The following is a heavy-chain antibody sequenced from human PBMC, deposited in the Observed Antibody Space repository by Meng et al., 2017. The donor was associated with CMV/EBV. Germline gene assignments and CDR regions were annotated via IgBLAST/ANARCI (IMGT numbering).Heavy chain of an antibody. V-gene: IGHV4-59*01. D-gene: IGHD7-27*01. CDR1: GGSISSYY. Sequence: SETLSLTCTVSGGSISSYYWSWIRQPPGKGLEWIGYIYYSGSTNYNPSLKSRVTISVDTSKNQFSLKLSSVTAADTAVYYCARDYPGDRDYYYGMDVWGQGTTVTSP. CDR2: IYYSGST. J-gene: IGHJ6*02. CDR3: ARDYPGDRDYYYGMDV.